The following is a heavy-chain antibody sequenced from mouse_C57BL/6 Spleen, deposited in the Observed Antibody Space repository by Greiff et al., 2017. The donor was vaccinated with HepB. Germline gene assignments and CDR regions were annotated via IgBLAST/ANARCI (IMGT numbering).Heavy chain of an antibody. Sequence: QVQLQQPGAELVKPGASVKLSCKASGYTFTSYWMQWVKQRPGQGLEWIGEIDPSDSYTNYNQKFKGKATLTVDTSSSTAYMQLSSLTSEDSAVYYCAGGGSGYGFDYWGQGTTLTVSS. CDR1: GYTFTSYW. CDR2: IDPSDSYT. J-gene: IGHJ2*01. CDR3: AGGGSGYGFDY. V-gene: IGHV1-50*01. D-gene: IGHD1-1*01.